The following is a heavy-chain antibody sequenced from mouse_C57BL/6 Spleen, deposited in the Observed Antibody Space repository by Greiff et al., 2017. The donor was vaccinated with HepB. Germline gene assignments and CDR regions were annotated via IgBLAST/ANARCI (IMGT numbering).Heavy chain of an antibody. J-gene: IGHJ4*01. CDR2: ISYSGST. Sequence: EVQLQESGPGMVKPSQSLSLTCTVTGYSITSGYDWHWIRHFPGNKLEWMGYISYSGSTNYNPSLKSRISITHDTSKNHFFLKLNSVTTEDTATYYCARAPDLYYAMDYWGQGTSVTVSS. CDR1: GYSITSGYD. V-gene: IGHV3-1*01. CDR3: ARAPDLYYAMDY.